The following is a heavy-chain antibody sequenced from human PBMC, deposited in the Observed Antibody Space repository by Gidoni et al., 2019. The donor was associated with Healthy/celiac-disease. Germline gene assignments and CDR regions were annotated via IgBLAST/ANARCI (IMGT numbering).Heavy chain of an antibody. Sequence: QLQLQESGPGLVKPSETLSLTCAVSGGSISSSSYYWGWIRQPPGKGLEWIGSIYYSGSTYYNPSLKSRVTISIDTSKNQFSRKLSSVTAADTAVYYCARDTVAGTKYWGQGTLVTVSS. CDR1: GGSISSSSYY. D-gene: IGHD6-19*01. J-gene: IGHJ4*02. CDR2: IYYSGST. CDR3: ARDTVAGTKY. V-gene: IGHV4-39*07.